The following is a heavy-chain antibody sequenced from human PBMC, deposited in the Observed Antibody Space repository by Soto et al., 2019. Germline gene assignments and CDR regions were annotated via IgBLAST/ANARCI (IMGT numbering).Heavy chain of an antibody. V-gene: IGHV3-11*01. D-gene: IGHD3-3*01. CDR2: ISSSGSTI. J-gene: IGHJ5*02. Sequence: QVQLVESGGGLVKPGGSLRLSCAASGFTFSDYYMSWIRQAPGKGLEWVSYISSSGSTIYYADSVKGRFTISRDNAKNSLYLQMNSLRAEDTAVYYCATTEYYDFWSGYGGGWFDPWGQGTLVTXSS. CDR1: GFTFSDYY. CDR3: ATTEYYDFWSGYGGGWFDP.